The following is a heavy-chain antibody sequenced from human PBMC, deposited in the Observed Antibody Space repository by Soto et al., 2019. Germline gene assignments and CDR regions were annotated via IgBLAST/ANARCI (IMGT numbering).Heavy chain of an antibody. J-gene: IGHJ5*02. V-gene: IGHV3-33*01. Sequence: QEQLVESGGGVVQPGTSLRLSCVASGFTFNSYGMHWVRQAPGKGLEWVAAIWFDGSDKYYADSVKGRFTISRDNSKNTLYLQMNSLRAEDMGVYYCARLVGAAAGRFDPWGQGTLVIVSS. CDR3: ARLVGAAAGRFDP. D-gene: IGHD6-13*01. CDR2: IWFDGSDK. CDR1: GFTFNSYG.